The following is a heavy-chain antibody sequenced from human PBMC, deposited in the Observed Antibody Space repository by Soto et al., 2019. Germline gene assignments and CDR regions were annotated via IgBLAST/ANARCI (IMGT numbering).Heavy chain of an antibody. CDR2: IYYSGST. D-gene: IGHD1-26*01. CDR1: GGSISSSSYY. J-gene: IGHJ4*02. Sequence: SETLSLTCTVSGGSISSSSYYWGWLRQPPGKGLEWIGSIYYSGSTYYNPSFKSRGTISVDTSKNQFSLNLTSVTAADTAMYYCVGLVGASVYFDYWGQGTLVTVS. CDR3: VGLVGASVYFDY. V-gene: IGHV4-39*01.